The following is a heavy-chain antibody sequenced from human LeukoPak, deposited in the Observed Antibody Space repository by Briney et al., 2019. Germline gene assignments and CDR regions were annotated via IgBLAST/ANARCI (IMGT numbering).Heavy chain of an antibody. J-gene: IGHJ4*02. CDR2: INGDVSRT. D-gene: IGHD3-9*01. V-gene: IGHV3-74*01. CDR3: ARGKYYDILTGFSHFDS. Sequence: QPGGSLRLSCAASGFTFSSYWMHWVRQAPGKGLVWVSRINGDVSRTTYADSVKGRFTISRDNAKNTLYLQMNSLRAEDTAVYYCARGKYYDILTGFSHFDSWGQGTLVTVSS. CDR1: GFTFSSYW.